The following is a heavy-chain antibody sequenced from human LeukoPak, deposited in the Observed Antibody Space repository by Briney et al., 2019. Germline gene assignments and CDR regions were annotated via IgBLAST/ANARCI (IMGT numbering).Heavy chain of an antibody. CDR2: IKADGSEK. V-gene: IGHV3-7*02. Sequence: GGSLRLSCAASGFTFSSHWMSWGRQAPGKGLEWVATIKADGSEKYYVDSVKGRFTISRDNAKKSFYLQMSSLRTEDTAVYYCARARGMDVWGQGTAVSVSS. J-gene: IGHJ6*02. CDR3: ARARGMDV. CDR1: GFTFSSHW.